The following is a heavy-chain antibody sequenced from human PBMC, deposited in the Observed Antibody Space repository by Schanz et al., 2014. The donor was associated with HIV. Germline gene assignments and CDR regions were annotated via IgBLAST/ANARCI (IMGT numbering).Heavy chain of an antibody. D-gene: IGHD5-18*01. CDR1: GFTFSRYG. CDR3: AKDPQNGYLGYFGMDV. V-gene: IGHV3-30*18. Sequence: VQLLESGGGLVQPGGSLRLSCAASGFTFSRYGMHWVRQSPGKGLEWVAVISYDGSDKYYADSVKGRFTISRDNSKNTLYLQMNSLRAEETAVYYCAKDPQNGYLGYFGMDVWGQGTTVTVSS. CDR2: ISYDGSDK. J-gene: IGHJ6*02.